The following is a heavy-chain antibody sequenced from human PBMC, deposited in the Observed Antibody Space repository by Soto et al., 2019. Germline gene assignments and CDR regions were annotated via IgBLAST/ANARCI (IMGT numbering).Heavy chain of an antibody. D-gene: IGHD6-19*01. CDR2: IYWDDDK. CDR1: GFSLSTSGVG. Sequence: QITLKESGPTLVKPTQTLTLTCTFSGFSLSTSGVGVGWIRQPPGKALEWLALIYWDDDKRYSPSLKSRLTITKNTSKNQVVLKMTNMDPVDTATYYCARDSSGWYGFDYWGQGTLVTVSS. CDR3: ARDSSGWYGFDY. V-gene: IGHV2-5*02. J-gene: IGHJ4*02.